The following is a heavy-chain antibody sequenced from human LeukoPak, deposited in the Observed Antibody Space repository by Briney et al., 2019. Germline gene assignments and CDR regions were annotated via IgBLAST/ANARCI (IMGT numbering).Heavy chain of an antibody. J-gene: IGHJ6*02. D-gene: IGHD2-21*02. CDR3: AGGAYCGGDCYSDYYGMDV. V-gene: IGHV1-69*13. CDR2: IIPIFGTA. Sequence: SVKVSCKASGGTFSSYAISWVRQAPGQGLEWMGGIIPIFGTANYAQKFQGRVTITADESTSTAYVELSSLRSEDTAVYYCAGGAYCGGDCYSDYYGMDVWGQGTTVTVSS. CDR1: GGTFSSYA.